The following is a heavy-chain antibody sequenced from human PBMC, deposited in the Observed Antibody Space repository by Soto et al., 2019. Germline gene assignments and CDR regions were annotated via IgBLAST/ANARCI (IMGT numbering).Heavy chain of an antibody. CDR1: GFTFSDFG. CDR3: AKAPFRRPYYFYGMDV. CDR2: ISEDAETD. J-gene: IGHJ6*02. Sequence: GGSLRLSCVASGFTFSDFGTHWVRQVPGKGLEWLAVISEDAETDFHADSVKGRFTVSRDNFKGTLYLQMNSLTKDDSAVYFCAKAPFRRPYYFYGMDVWGQGTTVTVSS. V-gene: IGHV3-30*18. D-gene: IGHD3-10*01.